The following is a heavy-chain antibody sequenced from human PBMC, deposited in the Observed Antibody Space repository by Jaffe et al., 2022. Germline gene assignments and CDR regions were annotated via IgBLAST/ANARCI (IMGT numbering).Heavy chain of an antibody. D-gene: IGHD3-3*01. Sequence: EVQLVESGGGLVQPGRSLRLSCTASGFTFGDYAMSWFRQAPGKGLEWVGFIRSKAYGGTTEYAASVKGRFTISRDDSKSIAYLQMNSLKTEDTAVYYCTRAREQTIFGVVTHFDYWGQGTLVTVSS. CDR3: TRAREQTIFGVVTHFDY. V-gene: IGHV3-49*03. CDR1: GFTFGDYA. J-gene: IGHJ4*02. CDR2: IRSKAYGGTT.